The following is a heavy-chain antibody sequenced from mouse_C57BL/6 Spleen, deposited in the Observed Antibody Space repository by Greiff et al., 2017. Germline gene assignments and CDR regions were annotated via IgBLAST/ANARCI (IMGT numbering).Heavy chain of an antibody. CDR1: GFTFSDYG. J-gene: IGHJ4*01. CDR3: AQLRGDYYAMDY. CDR2: ISSGSSTI. Sequence: EVQRVESGGGLVKPGGSLKLSCAASGFTFSDYGMHWVRQAPEKGLEWVAYISSGSSTIYYADTVKGRFTISRDNAKNTLFLQMTSLRSEDTAMYYCAQLRGDYYAMDYWGQGTSVTVSS. D-gene: IGHD1-1*01. V-gene: IGHV5-17*01.